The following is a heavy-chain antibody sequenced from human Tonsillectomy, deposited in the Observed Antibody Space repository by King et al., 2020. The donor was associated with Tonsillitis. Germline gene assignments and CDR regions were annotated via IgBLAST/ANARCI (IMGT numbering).Heavy chain of an antibody. CDR1: GFTFSSYN. Sequence: VQLVESGGGLVKPGGSLRLSCAASGFTFSSYNMNWVRQAPGKGLEWVSSISRSNDYIYNADSVKGRVTISRDNAKNSLSLQMNSLRAEDTGVYYCARDVSGHTTIFGVVTEYYFDYWGQGTLVTVSS. CDR2: ISRSNDYI. J-gene: IGHJ4*02. V-gene: IGHV3-21*01. CDR3: ARDVSGHTTIFGVVTEYYFDY. D-gene: IGHD3-3*01.